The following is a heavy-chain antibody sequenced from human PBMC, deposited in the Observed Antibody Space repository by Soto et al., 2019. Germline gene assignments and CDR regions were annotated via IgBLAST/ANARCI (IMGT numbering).Heavy chain of an antibody. CDR2: INIDGTNT. J-gene: IGHJ4*02. Sequence: EVQLVESGGGLVQPGGSLRLSCAASGFTFRTYWMHWVRQVPGKGLMWVSRINIDGTNTTYADAVKGRFTISRDNAKNPLLLQMSSLRAEDTAGYYCARGYSGTYRVDYWGQGTLVTVSS. CDR1: GFTFRTYW. CDR3: ARGYSGTYRVDY. V-gene: IGHV3-74*01. D-gene: IGHD1-26*01.